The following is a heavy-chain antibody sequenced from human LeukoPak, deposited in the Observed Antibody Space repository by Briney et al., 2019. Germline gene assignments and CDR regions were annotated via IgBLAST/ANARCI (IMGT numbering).Heavy chain of an antibody. CDR3: ARGARITMVRGVLYTLDY. CDR1: GGSISSSSYY. CDR2: IYYSGST. Sequence: SETLSLTCTVSGGSISSSSYYWGWIRQPPGKGLEWIGSIYYSGSTYYNPSLKSRVTISVDTSKNQFSLKLSSVTAADTAVYYCARGARITMVRGVLYTLDYWGQGTLVTVSS. V-gene: IGHV4-39*07. J-gene: IGHJ4*02. D-gene: IGHD3-10*01.